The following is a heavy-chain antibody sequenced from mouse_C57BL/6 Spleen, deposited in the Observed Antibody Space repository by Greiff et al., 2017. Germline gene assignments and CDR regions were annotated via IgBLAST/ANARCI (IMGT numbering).Heavy chain of an antibody. CDR2: ISSGSSTI. CDR3: AREVTTVRYFDV. Sequence: EVQRVESGGGLVKPGGSLKLSCAASGFTFNDYGMHWVRQAPEKGLEWVAYISSGSSTIYYADTVKGRFTISRDNAKNTLFLQMTSLRSEDTAMYYCAREVTTVRYFDVWGTGTTVTVSS. CDR1: GFTFNDYG. J-gene: IGHJ1*03. D-gene: IGHD1-1*01. V-gene: IGHV5-17*01.